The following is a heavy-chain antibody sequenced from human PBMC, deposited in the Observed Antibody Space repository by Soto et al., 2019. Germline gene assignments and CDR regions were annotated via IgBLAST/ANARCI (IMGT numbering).Heavy chain of an antibody. D-gene: IGHD4-17*01. J-gene: IGHJ4*02. Sequence: SETLSLTCTVSGGSISSGGYYWSWIRQHPGKGLEWIGCIYYSGSTYYNPSLKSRVTISVDTSKNQFSLKLSSVTAADTAVYYCARTLHDYGVDFDYWGQGTLVTVSS. V-gene: IGHV4-31*03. CDR3: ARTLHDYGVDFDY. CDR1: GGSISSGGYY. CDR2: IYYSGST.